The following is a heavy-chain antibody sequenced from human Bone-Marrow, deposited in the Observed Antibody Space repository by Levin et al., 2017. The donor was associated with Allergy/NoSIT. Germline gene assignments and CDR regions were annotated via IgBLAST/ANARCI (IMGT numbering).Heavy chain of an antibody. CDR3: AKDHYWLLDRGFDY. V-gene: IGHV3-23*01. J-gene: IGHJ4*02. CDR2: ISGSGGST. Sequence: GESLKISCAASGFTFSSYAMSWVRQAPGKGLEWVSAISGSGGSTYYADSVKGRFTISRDNSKNTLYLQMNSLRAEDTAVYYCAKDHYWLLDRGFDYWGQGTLVTVSS. CDR1: GFTFSSYA. D-gene: IGHD3-9*01.